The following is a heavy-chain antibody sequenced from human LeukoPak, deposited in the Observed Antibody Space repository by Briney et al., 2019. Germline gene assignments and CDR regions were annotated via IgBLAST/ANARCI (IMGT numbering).Heavy chain of an antibody. D-gene: IGHD3-10*01. CDR3: ARAFRAVRGVCDY. J-gene: IGHJ4*02. Sequence: SETPSLTCPVSGGSISSSSYYLGWIPQPPRKGLGWIGSIYYSGSTYYNPSLKSRVTISVDTSKNQFSLKLSSVTAADTAVYYCARAFRAVRGVCDYWGQGTLVTVSS. CDR2: IYYSGST. CDR1: GGSISSSSYY. V-gene: IGHV4-39*07.